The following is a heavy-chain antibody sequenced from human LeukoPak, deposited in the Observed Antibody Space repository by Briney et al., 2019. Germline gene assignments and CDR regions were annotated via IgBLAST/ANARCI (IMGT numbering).Heavy chain of an antibody. CDR1: GGSFSGYY. CDR2: INHSGST. D-gene: IGHD6-13*01. CDR3: ARPGIAAAGGRYFDL. Sequence: SETLSLTCAVYGGSFSGYYWSWIRQPPGKGLEWIGEINHSGSTNYNPSLKSRVTISVDTSKNQFSLKLSSVTAADTAVYYCARPGIAAAGGRYFDLWGRGTLVTVSS. J-gene: IGHJ2*01. V-gene: IGHV4-34*01.